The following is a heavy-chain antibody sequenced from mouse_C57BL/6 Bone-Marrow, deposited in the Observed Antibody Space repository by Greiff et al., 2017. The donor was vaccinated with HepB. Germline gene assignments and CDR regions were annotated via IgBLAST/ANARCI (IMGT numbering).Heavy chain of an antibody. CDR1: GYTFTSYW. CDR2: IDPSDSYT. J-gene: IGHJ2*01. V-gene: IGHV1-59*01. CDR3: ARNYYGSPDY. D-gene: IGHD1-1*01. Sequence: QVQLQQPGAELVRPGTSVKLSCKASGYTFTSYWMHWVKQRPGQGLEWIGVIDPSDSYTNYNQKFKGKATLTVDTSSRTAYMQLSSLTSEDSAVYYCARNYYGSPDYWGQGTTLTVSS.